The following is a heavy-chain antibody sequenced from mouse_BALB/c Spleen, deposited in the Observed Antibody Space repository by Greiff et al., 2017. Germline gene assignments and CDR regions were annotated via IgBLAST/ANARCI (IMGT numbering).Heavy chain of an antibody. D-gene: IGHD1-1*01. CDR2: INPSTGYT. J-gene: IGHJ4*01. V-gene: IGHV1-7*01. CDR3: ARLRNLYYAMDY. Sequence: QVQLQQSGAELAKPGASVKMSCKASGYTFTSYWMHWVKQRPGQGLEWIGYINPSTGYTEYNQKFKDKATLTADKSSSTAYMQLSSLTSEDSAVYYCARLRNLYYAMDYWGQGTSVTVSS. CDR1: GYTFTSYW.